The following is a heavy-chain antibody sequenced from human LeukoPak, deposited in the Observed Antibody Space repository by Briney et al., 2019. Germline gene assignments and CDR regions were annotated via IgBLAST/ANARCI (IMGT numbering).Heavy chain of an antibody. CDR1: GYTFTSYG. D-gene: IGHD2-2*01. J-gene: IGHJ6*04. V-gene: IGHV1-18*04. Sequence: ASVKVSCKASGYTFTSYGISWVRQAPGQGLEWMGWISAYNGNTNYAQKLRGRVTMTTDTSTSTAYMELRSLRSDDTAVYYCARVGDDIVVVPAATEDYYYYYGMDVWGKGTTVTVSS. CDR3: ARVGDDIVVVPAATEDYYYYYGMDV. CDR2: ISAYNGNT.